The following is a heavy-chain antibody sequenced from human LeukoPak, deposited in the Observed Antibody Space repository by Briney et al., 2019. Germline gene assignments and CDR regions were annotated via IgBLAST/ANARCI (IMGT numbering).Heavy chain of an antibody. V-gene: IGHV3-48*03. Sequence: GGSLRLSCAASGFTFSSYEMNWVRQAPGKGLDWVSYIDSSGSTIYYTDSVKGRFTVSRDNAKNSLYLQMNSLRAEDTAVYYCARAKGYYYYYMDVWGKGTTVTISS. CDR1: GFTFSSYE. CDR3: ARAKGYYYYYMDV. CDR2: IDSSGSTI. J-gene: IGHJ6*03.